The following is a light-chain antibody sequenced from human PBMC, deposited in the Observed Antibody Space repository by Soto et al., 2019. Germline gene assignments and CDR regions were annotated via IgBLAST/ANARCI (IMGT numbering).Light chain of an antibody. CDR3: VAWDDTLNGRV. J-gene: IGLJ3*02. CDR2: RNN. V-gene: IGLV1-44*01. CDR1: FSNIGSNI. Sequence: QSVLTQPPSVSGTPGQRVTISCSGSFSNIGSNIVTWYQQVPGTAPKLLMYRNNERPSGVPDRFSGSKSGPSASLAIGGLQSEDEADYYCVAWDDTLNGRVFGGGTKLTVL.